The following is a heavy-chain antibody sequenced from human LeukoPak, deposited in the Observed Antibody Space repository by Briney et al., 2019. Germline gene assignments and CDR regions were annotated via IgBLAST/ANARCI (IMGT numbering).Heavy chain of an antibody. CDR3: ARDGPGTTYFDY. J-gene: IGHJ4*02. Sequence: GASAKASCKASGYTFTGYYMHWVRQAPGQGLEWMGWINPNSGGTNYAQKFQGRVTMTRDTSISTAYMELSSLRSDDTAVYYCARDGPGTTYFDYWGQGTLVTVSS. CDR2: INPNSGGT. V-gene: IGHV1-2*02. CDR1: GYTFTGYY. D-gene: IGHD1-7*01.